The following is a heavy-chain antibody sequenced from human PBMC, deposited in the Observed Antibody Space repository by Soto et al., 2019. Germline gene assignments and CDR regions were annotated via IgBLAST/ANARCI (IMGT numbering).Heavy chain of an antibody. CDR1: GFTFSSYA. CDR3: AKDHPANLPYTSIAMAGALYYYYYGMDV. V-gene: IGHV3-23*01. CDR2: ISGSGGST. J-gene: IGHJ6*02. D-gene: IGHD6-19*01. Sequence: EVQLLESGGGLVQPGGSLRLSCAASGFTFSSYAMSWVRQAPGKGLEWVSAISGSGGSTYYADSVKGRFTISRDNSKNTLYLQMNSLRAEDTAVYYCAKDHPANLPYTSIAMAGALYYYYYGMDVCGQGTTVTVSS.